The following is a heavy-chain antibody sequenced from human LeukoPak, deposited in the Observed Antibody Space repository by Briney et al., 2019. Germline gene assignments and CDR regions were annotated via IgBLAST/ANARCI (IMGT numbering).Heavy chain of an antibody. Sequence: GRSLRLSCAASGFTFSSYAMHWVRQAPGKGLEWVAVISYDGSNEYYADSVKGRFTISRDNSKNTLYLQMNSLRAEDTAVYYCAREEAFYSGSYYFDYWGQGTLVTVSS. CDR3: AREEAFYSGSYYFDY. CDR1: GFTFSSYA. CDR2: ISYDGSNE. J-gene: IGHJ4*02. D-gene: IGHD1-26*01. V-gene: IGHV3-30*04.